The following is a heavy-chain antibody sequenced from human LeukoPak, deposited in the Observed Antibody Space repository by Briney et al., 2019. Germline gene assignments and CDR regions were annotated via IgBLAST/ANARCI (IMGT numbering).Heavy chain of an antibody. V-gene: IGHV1-58*02. CDR2: LAVGSGNT. D-gene: IGHD3-22*01. Sequence: ASVKVSSKASGFSFSSSSMQWVRQARGQRLEWIGWLAVGSGNTNYAQKFQGRVTITRDMSTSTAYMELSSLRSEDTALYYCAAVFGSGYYYYFDYWGQGSLVTVSS. J-gene: IGHJ4*02. CDR1: GFSFSSSS. CDR3: AAVFGSGYYYYFDY.